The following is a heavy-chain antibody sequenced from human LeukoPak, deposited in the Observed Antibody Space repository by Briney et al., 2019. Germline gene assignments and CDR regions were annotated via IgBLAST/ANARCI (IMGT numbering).Heavy chain of an antibody. CDR3: ARDRYYYDSSGPWYFDL. D-gene: IGHD3-22*01. J-gene: IGHJ2*01. CDR2: IYTSGST. CDR1: GGSISSYY. V-gene: IGHV4-4*07. Sequence: SETLSLTCTASGGSISSYYWSWIRQPAGKGLEWIGRIYTSGSTNYNPPLKSRVTMSVDTSKNQFSLKLSSVTAADTAVYYCARDRYYYDSSGPWYFDLWGRGTLVTVSS.